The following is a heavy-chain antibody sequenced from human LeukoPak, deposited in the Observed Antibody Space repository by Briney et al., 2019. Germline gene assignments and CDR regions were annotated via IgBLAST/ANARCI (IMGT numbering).Heavy chain of an antibody. J-gene: IGHJ4*02. CDR2: ISTYNDNT. CDR1: GYTFTNYG. D-gene: IGHD2-21*02. CDR3: ARDLPYCGGDCPPGF. Sequence: EASVKVSCKASGYTFTNYGISWVRQAPGQGLEWMGWISTYNDNTKYGQKVQGRVAMTTDTSTSTAYMELRSLRSDDTAVYYCARDLPYCGGDCPPGFWGQGTLVTVSS. V-gene: IGHV1-18*01.